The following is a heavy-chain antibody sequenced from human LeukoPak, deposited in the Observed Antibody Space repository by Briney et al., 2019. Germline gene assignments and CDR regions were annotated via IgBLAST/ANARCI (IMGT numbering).Heavy chain of an antibody. CDR3: ACGYDFWSGYYDLDY. Sequence: GRSLRLSCAASVFTFNSYSMHWVRQAPCKGLEWVVVISYGGSNKYYADSVKGRFTISRDNSKNTLYLQMNSLRAEDTAVYYCACGYDFWSGYYDLDYWGQGTLVTVSS. D-gene: IGHD3-3*01. J-gene: IGHJ4*02. V-gene: IGHV3-30-3*01. CDR2: ISYGGSNK. CDR1: VFTFNSYS.